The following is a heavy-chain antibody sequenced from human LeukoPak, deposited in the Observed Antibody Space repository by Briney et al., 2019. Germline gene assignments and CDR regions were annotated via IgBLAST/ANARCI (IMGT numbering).Heavy chain of an antibody. Sequence: GGSLRLSCASSGFSFGDYAMSWVRQAPGKGLEWVGFITSKAYGGTTEYAASVKGRFTISRDDSKSIAYLQMNSLKTDDTAVYYCTTEDYWGQGTLVTVSS. V-gene: IGHV3-49*04. CDR2: ITSKAYGGTT. CDR3: TTEDY. CDR1: GFSFGDYA. J-gene: IGHJ4*02.